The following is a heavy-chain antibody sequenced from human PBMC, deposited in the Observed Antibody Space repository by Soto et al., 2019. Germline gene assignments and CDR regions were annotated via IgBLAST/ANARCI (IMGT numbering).Heavy chain of an antibody. CDR2: LSGSGGST. Sequence: EVQLLESGGGLVQPVGSLSLSCAASGCTFSIYAMSWVRQAPGKGLEWVSSLSGSGGSTYYADSVKGRCTISRENSMKTLYLQMNSMSAEDSAVYYCAKDQRGYSSTARIDYWGQGTLVTVSS. J-gene: IGHJ4*02. V-gene: IGHV3-23*01. CDR3: AKDQRGYSSTARIDY. CDR1: GCTFSIYA. D-gene: IGHD6-13*01.